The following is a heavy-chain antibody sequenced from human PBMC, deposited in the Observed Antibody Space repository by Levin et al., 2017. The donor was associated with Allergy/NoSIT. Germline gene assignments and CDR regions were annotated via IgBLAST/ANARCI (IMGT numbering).Heavy chain of an antibody. J-gene: IGHJ5*02. V-gene: IGHV1-2*02. Sequence: AASVKVSCKASGYTFTDYYMHWVRQAPGQGLEWMGWINPNSGGTNYGQKFQDRVTMTRDTSINRVYMELTRLRSDDTAVYYCARVGTVVPATKRWGTFDPWGQGTLVTVSS. CDR1: GYTFTDYY. D-gene: IGHD2-2*01. CDR3: ARVGTVVPATKRWGTFDP. CDR2: INPNSGGT.